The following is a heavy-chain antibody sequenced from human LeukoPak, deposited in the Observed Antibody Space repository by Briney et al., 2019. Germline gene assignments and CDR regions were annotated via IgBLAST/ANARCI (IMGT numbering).Heavy chain of an antibody. D-gene: IGHD7-27*01. CDR2: INPSGGST. J-gene: IGHJ6*02. CDR1: GYTFTSYY. Sequence: ASVKVSCKASGYTFTSYYMHWVRQAPGQGLEWMGIINPSGGSTSYAQKFQGRVTMTRDTSTSTVYMELSSLRSEDTAVYYCAGDSNWGSGYHYGMDVWGQGTTVTVSS. CDR3: AGDSNWGSGYHYGMDV. V-gene: IGHV1-46*01.